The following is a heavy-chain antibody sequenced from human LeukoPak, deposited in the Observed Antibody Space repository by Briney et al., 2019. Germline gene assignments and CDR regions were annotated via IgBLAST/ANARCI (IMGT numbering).Heavy chain of an antibody. V-gene: IGHV3-7*01. CDR2: IKQDGSEK. CDR3: AREAATDPYYFDY. CDR1: GFTFSSYW. Sequence: GGSLRLSCAASGFTFSSYWMSWVRQAPGKGLEWVANIKQDGSEKSYVDSVKGRFTISRDNAKNSLYLQMNSLRAEDTAVYYCAREAATDPYYFDYWGQGTLVTVSS. J-gene: IGHJ4*02. D-gene: IGHD6-13*01.